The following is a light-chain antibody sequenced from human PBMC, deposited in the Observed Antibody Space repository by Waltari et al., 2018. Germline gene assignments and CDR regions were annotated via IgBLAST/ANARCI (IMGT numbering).Light chain of an antibody. CDR1: QSVGGY. J-gene: IGKJ2*01. Sequence: ELVLTQSPATLSLSPGERATLSCRTSQSVGGYLAWYQQKPGQAPRLLIFDASNRATGIPARFSGSGSGTDFTLTISSLEAEDFAIYYCQQRNKWPPHTFGQGTKLEIK. CDR3: QQRNKWPPHT. CDR2: DAS. V-gene: IGKV3-11*01.